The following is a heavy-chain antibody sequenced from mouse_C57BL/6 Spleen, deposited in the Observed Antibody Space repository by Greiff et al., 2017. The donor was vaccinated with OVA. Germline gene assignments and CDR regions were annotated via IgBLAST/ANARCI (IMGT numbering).Heavy chain of an antibody. CDR1: GYTFTSYW. CDR3: ARGYGNYASAMDY. Sequence: QVQLQQPGAELVMPGASVKLSCKASGYTFTSYWMHWVKQRPGQGLEWIGEIDPSDSYTNYNQKFKGKSTLTVDKSSSTAYMQLSSLTSEDSAVYYCARGYGNYASAMDYWGPGTSVPVSS. V-gene: IGHV1-69*01. CDR2: IDPSDSYT. D-gene: IGHD2-10*02. J-gene: IGHJ4*01.